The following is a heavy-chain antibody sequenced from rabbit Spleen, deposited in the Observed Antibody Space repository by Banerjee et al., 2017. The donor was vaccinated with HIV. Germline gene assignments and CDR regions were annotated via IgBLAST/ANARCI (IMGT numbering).Heavy chain of an antibody. D-gene: IGHD2-1*01. Sequence: QEQLVESGGGLVKPGASLTLTCKASGFSFSGTYWSCWVRQAPGKGLEWIACIYIGSSNTYYASWAKGRFTISKTSSTTVTLQMTSLTAADTATYFCARSVISDSDWTTWGQGTLVTVS. J-gene: IGHJ3*01. CDR2: IYIGSSNT. V-gene: IGHV1S45*01. CDR1: GFSFSGTYW. CDR3: ARSVISDSDWTT.